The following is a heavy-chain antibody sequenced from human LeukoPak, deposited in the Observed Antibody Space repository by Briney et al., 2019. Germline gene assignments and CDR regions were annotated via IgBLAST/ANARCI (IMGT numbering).Heavy chain of an antibody. CDR3: ARHSGYFDWLLPTFFDY. CDR2: IYYSGST. J-gene: IGHJ4*02. V-gene: IGHV4-59*08. CDR1: GGSISSYY. Sequence: PSETLSLTCTVSGGSISSYYWSWIRQPPGKGLEWIGYIYYSGSTNYNPSLKSRVTISVDTSKNQFSLKLSSVTAADTAVYYCARHSGYFDWLLPTFFDYWGQGTLVTVSS. D-gene: IGHD3-9*01.